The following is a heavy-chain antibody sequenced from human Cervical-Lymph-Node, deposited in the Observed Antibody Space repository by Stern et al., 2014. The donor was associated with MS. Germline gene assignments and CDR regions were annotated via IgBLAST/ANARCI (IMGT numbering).Heavy chain of an antibody. CDR2: ISHDGSNK. CDR1: GITFSSHG. D-gene: IGHD6-13*01. Sequence: VHLVESGGGVVQPGRSLRLSCAASGITFSSHGMHWVRQAPGQGLEWVAVISHDGSNKNYADSVKGRFTISRDNSKNTLYLEMNSLRAEDTAVYYCAGSWADALDIWGQGTMVTVSS. J-gene: IGHJ3*02. CDR3: AGSWADALDI. V-gene: IGHV3-30*03.